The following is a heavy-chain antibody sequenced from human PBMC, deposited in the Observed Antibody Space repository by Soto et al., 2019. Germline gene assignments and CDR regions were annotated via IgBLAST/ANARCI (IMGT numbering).Heavy chain of an antibody. CDR2: ISGSGGST. Sequence: GGSLRLSCAASGFTISSYAMSWVRQAPGKGLEWVSAISGSGGSTYYADSVKGRFTISRDNSKNTLYLQMNSLRAEDTAVYYCAKAPASYSVDGMDVWGQGTTVTVSS. V-gene: IGHV3-23*01. CDR1: GFTISSYA. CDR3: AKAPASYSVDGMDV. D-gene: IGHD1-26*01. J-gene: IGHJ6*02.